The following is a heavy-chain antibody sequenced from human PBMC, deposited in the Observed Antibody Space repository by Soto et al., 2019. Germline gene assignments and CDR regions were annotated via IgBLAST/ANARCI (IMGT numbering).Heavy chain of an antibody. CDR3: ARDPRTTYLLASDY. D-gene: IGHD1-1*01. CDR1: GGTFSSYA. V-gene: IGHV1-69*01. Sequence: QVQLVQAGAEVKKPGSSVTVSCKTSGGTFSSYAISCVRQAPGQGLEWLGGIIPIFGTANYEQKFQGRVTITEDESTSTDYIELSSLRSEDTAVYCCARDPRTTYLLASDYWGQGTLVTVSS. CDR2: IIPIFGTA. J-gene: IGHJ4*02.